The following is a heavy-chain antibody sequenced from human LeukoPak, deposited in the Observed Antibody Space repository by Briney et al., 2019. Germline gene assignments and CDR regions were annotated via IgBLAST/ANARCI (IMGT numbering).Heavy chain of an antibody. CDR1: GFTFSSYW. CDR3: ARENMVRGVTQPGPDY. Sequence: GGSLTLSCAASGFTFSSYWMSWVRQAPGKGLEWVANIKQDGSEKYYVDSVKGRFTISRDNAKNSLYLQMNSLRAEDTAVYYCARENMVRGVTQPGPDYWGQGTLVTVSS. CDR2: IKQDGSEK. D-gene: IGHD3-10*01. J-gene: IGHJ4*02. V-gene: IGHV3-7*01.